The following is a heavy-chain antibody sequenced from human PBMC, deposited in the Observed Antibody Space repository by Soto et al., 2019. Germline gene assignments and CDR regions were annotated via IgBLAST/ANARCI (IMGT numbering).Heavy chain of an antibody. CDR3: ARGGRIFGVVIVESYNWFDP. Sequence: PGESLKISCKGSGYSFTSYWISWVRQMPGKGLEWMGRIDPSDSYTNYSPSFQGHVTISADKSISTAYLQWSSLKASDTAMYYCARGGRIFGVVIVESYNWFDPWGQGTLVTVSS. CDR2: IDPSDSYT. CDR1: GYSFTSYW. D-gene: IGHD3-3*01. V-gene: IGHV5-10-1*01. J-gene: IGHJ5*02.